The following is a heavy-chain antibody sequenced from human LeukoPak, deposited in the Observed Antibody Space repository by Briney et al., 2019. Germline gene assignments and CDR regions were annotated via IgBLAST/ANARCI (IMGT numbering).Heavy chain of an antibody. Sequence: PSETLSLTCAVYGGSFSGYYWSWIRQPPGKGLEWIGEINHSGSTNYNPSLKSRVTISVDTSKNQFSLKLSSVTAADTAVYYCARANDYYDSSGYSENDAFDIWGQGTMVTVSS. V-gene: IGHV4-34*01. J-gene: IGHJ3*02. CDR3: ARANDYYDSSGYSENDAFDI. CDR1: GGSFSGYY. D-gene: IGHD3-22*01. CDR2: INHSGST.